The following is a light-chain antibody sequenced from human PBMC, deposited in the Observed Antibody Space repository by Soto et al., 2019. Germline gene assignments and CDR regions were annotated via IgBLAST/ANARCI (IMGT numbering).Light chain of an antibody. V-gene: IGLV2-14*01. CDR3: SSYTSSSTLV. Sequence: SALTQPASVSGSPGQSITISCTGTSSDVGGYNYVSWYQQHPGKAPKLMIYDVSNRPSGVSNRFSGSKSGNTASLTISGLQAEDEAVYYCSSYTSSSTLVFGTGTKVTVL. CDR1: SSDVGGYNY. CDR2: DVS. J-gene: IGLJ1*01.